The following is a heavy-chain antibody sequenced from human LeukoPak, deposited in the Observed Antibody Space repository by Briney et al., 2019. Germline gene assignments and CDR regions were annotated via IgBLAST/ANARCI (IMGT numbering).Heavy chain of an antibody. J-gene: IGHJ4*02. CDR3: AKDKMDSSSSGEGIFDY. Sequence: GGSLRLSRAASGFTFSSYAMSWVRQAPGKGLEWVSAISGSGGSTYYADSVKGRFTISRDNSKNTLYLQMNSLRAEDTAVYYCAKDKMDSSSSGEGIFDYWGQGTLVTVSS. CDR1: GFTFSSYA. D-gene: IGHD6-6*01. CDR2: ISGSGGST. V-gene: IGHV3-23*01.